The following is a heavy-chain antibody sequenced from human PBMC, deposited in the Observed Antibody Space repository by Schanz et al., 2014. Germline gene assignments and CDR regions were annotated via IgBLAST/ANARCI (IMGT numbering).Heavy chain of an antibody. CDR1: GFTFSSYA. D-gene: IGHD2-21*01. CDR3: ARANCRRKINFDY. V-gene: IGHV3-30-3*01. CDR2: ISYDGRNK. J-gene: IGHJ4*02. Sequence: QVQLVESGGGVVQPGRSLRLSCAASGFTFSSYAMHWVRQAPGKGLEWVAVISYDGRNKYYADSVKGRFTISRDNSKNTLYLQMNSLRAEDTAVYYCARANCRRKINFDYWGRGTLVTVSS.